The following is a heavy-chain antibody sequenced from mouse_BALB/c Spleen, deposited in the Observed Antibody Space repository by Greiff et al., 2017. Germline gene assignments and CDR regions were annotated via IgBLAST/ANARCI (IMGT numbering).Heavy chain of an antibody. Sequence: EVHLVESGGGLVKPGGSLKLSCAASGFTFSSYAMSWVRQTPEKRLEWVASISSGGSTYYPDSVKGRFTISRDNARNILYLQMSSLRSEDTAMYYCARPYYRYDGFAYWGQGTLVTVSA. D-gene: IGHD2-14*01. CDR1: GFTFSSYA. J-gene: IGHJ3*01. V-gene: IGHV5-6-5*01. CDR3: ARPYYRYDGFAY. CDR2: ISSGGST.